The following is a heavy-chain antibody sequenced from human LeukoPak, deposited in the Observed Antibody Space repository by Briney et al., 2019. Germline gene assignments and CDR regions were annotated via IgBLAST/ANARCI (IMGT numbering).Heavy chain of an antibody. J-gene: IGHJ4*02. CDR2: IYTSGST. D-gene: IGHD6-19*01. Sequence: SETLSLTCTVSGGSISSGSYYWSWIRQPAGKGLEWIGRIYTSGSTNYNPSLKSRVTISVGTSKNQFSLKLSSVTAADTAVYYCARERVAGTFDYWGQGTLVTVSS. CDR1: GGSISSGSYY. V-gene: IGHV4-61*02. CDR3: ARERVAGTFDY.